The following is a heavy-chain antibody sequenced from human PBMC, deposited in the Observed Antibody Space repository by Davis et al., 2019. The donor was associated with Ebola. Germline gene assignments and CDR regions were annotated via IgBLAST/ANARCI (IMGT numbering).Heavy chain of an antibody. CDR2: IYAGDNT. Sequence: GGSLRLSCAASGFTINNNYMSWVRQAPGKGLQWVSVIYAGDNTFYADSVKGRFTISRDNSKNTVFLQMSSLRAEDTAVYYCARDNYFSYWGQGTLVTVSS. J-gene: IGHJ4*02. CDR3: ARDNYFSY. CDR1: GFTINNNY. V-gene: IGHV3-53*01.